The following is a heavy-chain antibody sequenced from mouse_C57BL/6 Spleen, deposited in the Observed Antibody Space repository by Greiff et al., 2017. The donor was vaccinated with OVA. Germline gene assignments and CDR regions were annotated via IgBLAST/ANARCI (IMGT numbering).Heavy chain of an antibody. CDR2: IHPNSGST. CDR3: ARVVGRYIDV. CDR1: GYTFTSYW. Sequence: VQLQQPGAELVKPGASVKLSCKASGYTFTSYWMHWVKQRPGQGLEWIGMIHPNSGSTNYNEKFKSKATLTVDKSSRTAYMQLSSLTSEDSAVYYCARVVGRYIDVWGTGTTVTVSS. J-gene: IGHJ1*03. D-gene: IGHD4-1*01. V-gene: IGHV1-64*01.